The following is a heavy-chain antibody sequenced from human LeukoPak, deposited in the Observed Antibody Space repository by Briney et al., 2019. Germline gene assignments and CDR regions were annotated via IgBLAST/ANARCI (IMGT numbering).Heavy chain of an antibody. CDR1: GFTFSSYG. D-gene: IGHD6-19*01. CDR3: ARASTSGFRIAVAGPFDY. J-gene: IGHJ4*02. CDR2: IRYDGSNK. Sequence: GGSLRLSCAASGFTFSSYGMHWVRQAPGKGLEWVAFIRYDGSNKYYADSVKGRFTISRDNSKNTLYLQMNSLRAEDTAVYYCARASTSGFRIAVAGPFDYWGQGTLVTVSS. V-gene: IGHV3-30*02.